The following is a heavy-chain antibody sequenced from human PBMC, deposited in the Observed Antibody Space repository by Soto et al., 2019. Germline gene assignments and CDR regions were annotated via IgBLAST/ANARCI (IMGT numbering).Heavy chain of an antibody. J-gene: IGHJ4*02. CDR1: GFTFSSYW. V-gene: IGHV3-74*01. CDR3: ARMDYYDTSGYRIDY. D-gene: IGHD3-22*01. Sequence: EVQLVESGGGLVQPGGSLRLSCAVSGFTFSSYWMQWVRQAPGKGLVWVSRINSDGSSTVYADSVKGRFTISRDNAKNTLHLQMNNLRAEDTAVYYCARMDYYDTSGYRIDYWGQGTLVTVSS. CDR2: INSDGSST.